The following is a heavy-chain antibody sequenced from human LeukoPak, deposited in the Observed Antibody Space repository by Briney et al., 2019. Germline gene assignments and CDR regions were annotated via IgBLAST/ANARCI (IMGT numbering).Heavy chain of an antibody. Sequence: GGSLRLPCAASGFTFSSYSMNWVRQAPGKGLEWVSSISSSSSYIYYADSVKGRFTISRDNAKNSLYLQMNSLRAEDTAVYYCARGGTVVTYHWGQGTLVTVSS. CDR1: GFTFSSYS. V-gene: IGHV3-21*01. J-gene: IGHJ5*02. CDR2: ISSSSSYI. D-gene: IGHD4-23*01. CDR3: ARGGTVVTYH.